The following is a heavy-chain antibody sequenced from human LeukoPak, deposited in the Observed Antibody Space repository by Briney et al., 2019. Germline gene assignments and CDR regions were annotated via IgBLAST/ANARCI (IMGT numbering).Heavy chain of an antibody. Sequence: SETLSLTCTVSGDSISSCTYYWGWVRQPPGKGVEWIGNFYYYGNIYYNPSLKSRVTISVDTSKNQFSLKLSSVTAADTAVYYCVSLNFAPYYYYYMDVWGKGTTVTVSS. D-gene: IGHD1-20*01. CDR2: FYYYGNI. CDR3: VSLNFAPYYYYYMDV. CDR1: GDSISSCTYY. V-gene: IGHV4-39*07. J-gene: IGHJ6*03.